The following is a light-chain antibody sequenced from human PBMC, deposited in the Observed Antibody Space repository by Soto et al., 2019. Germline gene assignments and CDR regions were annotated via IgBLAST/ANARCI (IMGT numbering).Light chain of an antibody. CDR2: TYN. CDR3: AALDDRRNAGV. Sequence: QSVLTQPPSASGTPGQRVTISCSGSSSNIGSNTVNWYQQLPGTAPKLLISTYNQRPSGVPYRVSGSKSGSSASLAISGLQSEDEADYYCAALDDRRNAGVVCGGTKLTVL. J-gene: IGLJ3*02. CDR1: SSNIGSNT. V-gene: IGLV1-44*01.